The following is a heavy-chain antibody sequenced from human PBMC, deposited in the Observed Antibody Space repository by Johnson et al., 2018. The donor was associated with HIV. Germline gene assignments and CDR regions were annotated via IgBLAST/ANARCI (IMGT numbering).Heavy chain of an antibody. CDR3: AKVHSSSSNGFDI. V-gene: IGHV3-30*04. CDR2: ISYDGSEK. Sequence: QVQLVESGGGVVQPGRSLRLSCAASGFTFSSYAMHWVRQAPGKGLEWVAVISYDGSEKYYADAVKGRFTISRDNYKNTLYLQMNGLRGEDTAVYYCAKVHSSSSNGFDIWGQGTMVTVSS. J-gene: IGHJ3*02. CDR1: GFTFSSYA. D-gene: IGHD6-6*01.